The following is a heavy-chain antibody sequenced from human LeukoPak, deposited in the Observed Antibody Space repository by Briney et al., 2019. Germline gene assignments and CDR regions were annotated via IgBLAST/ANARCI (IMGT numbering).Heavy chain of an antibody. CDR1: GFDFSDYT. CDR2: ISRSGRNI. D-gene: IGHD1-26*01. V-gene: IGHV3-21*01. J-gene: IGHJ4*02. Sequence: GASLRPSRAGAGFDFSDYTMNWVRQSPGRGLGWVSSISRSGRNIYYADSVKGRFTMSRDNAKNSFFLQMNRLRGDDTAIYYCASRVAATTWDYWGQGTLVTVSS. CDR3: ASRVAATTWDY.